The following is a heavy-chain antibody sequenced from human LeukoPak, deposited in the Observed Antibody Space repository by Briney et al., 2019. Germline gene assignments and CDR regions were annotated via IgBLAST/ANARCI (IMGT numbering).Heavy chain of an antibody. CDR3: ARCTTGRTFGSLREIKRSREIDY. Sequence: PGRSLRLSCAASGFTFSSYAMHWVRQAPGKGLEWVAVIAYDGSNIYYADSVKGRFTISRDNSKNTLYLQMNSLRVEDTAVYYCARCTTGRTFGSLREIKRSREIDYWGQGTLVTVSS. CDR1: GFTFSSYA. CDR2: IAYDGSNI. J-gene: IGHJ4*02. V-gene: IGHV3-30*04. D-gene: IGHD1-1*01.